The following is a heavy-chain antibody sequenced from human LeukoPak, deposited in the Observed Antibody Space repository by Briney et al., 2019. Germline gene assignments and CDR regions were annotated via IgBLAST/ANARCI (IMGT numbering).Heavy chain of an antibody. D-gene: IGHD6-13*01. V-gene: IGHV3-30*02. Sequence: PGGSLRLSCAGSGFSFSSYGMHWVRQAPGKGLEWMAFIRSDGSNKYYADSVKGRFTISRENAKNSLYLQMNSLRAGDTAVYYCARVAAAGKGFDHWGQGTLVTVSS. CDR1: GFSFSSYG. CDR3: ARVAAAGKGFDH. J-gene: IGHJ4*02. CDR2: IRSDGSNK.